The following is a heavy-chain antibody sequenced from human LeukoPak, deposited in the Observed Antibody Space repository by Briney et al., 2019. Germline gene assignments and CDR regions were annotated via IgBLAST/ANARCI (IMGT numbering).Heavy chain of an antibody. CDR2: IYTSGST. V-gene: IGHV4-61*02. CDR3: AREGRRSGHSFDP. J-gene: IGHJ5*02. Sequence: PSETLSLTCTVSGYSISSGYYWGWIRQPAGKGLEWIGRIYTSGSTNYNPSLKSRVTISVDTSKNQFSLKLSSVTAADTAVYYCAREGRRSGHSFDPWGQGTLVTVSS. D-gene: IGHD3-3*01. CDR1: GYSISSGYY.